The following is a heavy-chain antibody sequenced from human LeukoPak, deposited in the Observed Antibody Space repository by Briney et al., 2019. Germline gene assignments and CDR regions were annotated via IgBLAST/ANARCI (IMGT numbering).Heavy chain of an antibody. CDR2: MSFDGFSK. J-gene: IGHJ3*01. D-gene: IGHD3-22*01. CDR1: GNYW. CDR3: AREGHTSGYCGTFDV. Sequence: PGGSLRLSCAASGNYWMHWVRQAPGKGLEWVSAMSFDGFSKYYADSLKGRLSISRDDSKNTVYLQMNSLRLEDTAVYYCAREGHTSGYCGTFDVWGQGTTVVVSS. V-gene: IGHV3-30*03.